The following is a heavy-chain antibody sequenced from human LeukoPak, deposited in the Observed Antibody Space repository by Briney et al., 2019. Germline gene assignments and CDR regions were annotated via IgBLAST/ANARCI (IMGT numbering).Heavy chain of an antibody. CDR2: INPNSGGT. J-gene: IGHJ4*02. D-gene: IGHD3-3*01. CDR1: GYTFTGYY. CDR3: ARDLPYYDFWSGQSYYFDY. Sequence: ASVKVSCKASGYTFTGYYMHWVRQALGQGLEWMGWINPNSGGTNYAQKFQGRVTMTRDTSISTAYMELSRLRSDDTAVYYCARDLPYYDFWSGQSYYFDYWGQGTLVTVSS. V-gene: IGHV1-2*02.